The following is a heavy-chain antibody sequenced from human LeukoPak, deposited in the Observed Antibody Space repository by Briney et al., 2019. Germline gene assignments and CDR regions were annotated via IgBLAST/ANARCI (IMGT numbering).Heavy chain of an antibody. CDR2: ISTYNGNT. J-gene: IGHJ4*02. D-gene: IGHD3-22*01. Sequence: ASVKVSCTASGYTFTNYGITCVRQAPGKGLEWMGWISTYNGNTNYARKLQGRVTMTTDTSTTTAYMELSSLRSEDTAVYYCARALRYYSDSSGYAFDYWGQGTLVTVSS. V-gene: IGHV1-18*01. CDR3: ARALRYYSDSSGYAFDY. CDR1: GYTFTNYG.